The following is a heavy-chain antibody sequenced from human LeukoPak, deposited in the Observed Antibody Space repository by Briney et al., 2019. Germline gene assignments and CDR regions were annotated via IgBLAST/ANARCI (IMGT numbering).Heavy chain of an antibody. CDR3: AAKYYDFWSGYYGAFDI. Sequence: PSETLSLTCTVSGGSISSSSYYWGWIRQPPGKGLEWIGNIYYSGSTYYNPSPKSRVTISVDTSKNQFSLKLSSVTAADTAVYYCAAKYYDFWSGYYGAFDIWGQGTMVTVSS. CDR1: GGSISSSSYY. D-gene: IGHD3-3*01. V-gene: IGHV4-39*07. J-gene: IGHJ3*02. CDR2: IYYSGST.